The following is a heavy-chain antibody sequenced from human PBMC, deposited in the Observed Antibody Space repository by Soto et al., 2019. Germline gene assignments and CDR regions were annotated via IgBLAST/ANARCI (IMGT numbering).Heavy chain of an antibody. CDR1: GFTFSSYG. CDR2: IWYDGSNK. CDR3: ARDNGRGGSYFDY. D-gene: IGHD5-12*01. V-gene: IGHV3-33*01. J-gene: IGHJ4*02. Sequence: GGSLRLSCAACGFTFSSYGMPGVRKAPGKGLEWVAVIWYDGSNKYYADSVKGRFTISRDNSKNTLYLQMNSLRAEDTAVYYCARDNGRGGSYFDYWGQGTLVTVSS.